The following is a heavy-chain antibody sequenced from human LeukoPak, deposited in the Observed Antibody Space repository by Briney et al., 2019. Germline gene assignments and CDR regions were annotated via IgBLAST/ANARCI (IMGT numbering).Heavy chain of an antibody. Sequence: SETLSLTCAVYGGSFSGYYWSWIRQPPGKGLEWIGEINHSGSTNYNPSLKSRATISVDTSKNQFSLKLSSVTAADTAVYYCARGERIQRRPITTRRPEDPYYYYGMDVWGQGTTVTVSS. J-gene: IGHJ6*02. CDR2: INHSGST. D-gene: IGHD3-3*01. CDR3: ARGERIQRRPITTRRPEDPYYYYGMDV. V-gene: IGHV4-34*01. CDR1: GGSFSGYY.